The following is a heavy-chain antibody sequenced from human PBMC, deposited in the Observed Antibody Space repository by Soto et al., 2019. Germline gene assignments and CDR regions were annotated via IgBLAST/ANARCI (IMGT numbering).Heavy chain of an antibody. D-gene: IGHD3-3*01. Sequence: ESGGGVVQPGRSLRLSCAASGFTFSNSAMHWVRQTPDKGLEWVAFLSYDGSHNYYADSVKGRFTISRDNSKNTLYLQMNSLRVEDTAVYYCATDRSTVFGVVTYYFDYWGQGTLVTVSS. CDR2: LSYDGSHN. V-gene: IGHV3-30*03. CDR3: ATDRSTVFGVVTYYFDY. J-gene: IGHJ4*02. CDR1: GFTFSNSA.